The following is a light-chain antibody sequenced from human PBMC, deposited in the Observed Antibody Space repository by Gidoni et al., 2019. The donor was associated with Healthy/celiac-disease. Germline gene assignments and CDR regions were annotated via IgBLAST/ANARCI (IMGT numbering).Light chain of an antibody. CDR3: QQYGSSPYT. Sequence: MVFTQSPGTLSLSPGERATLPCRASQSVRSSYLAWYQQKPGQAPRLLIYGASSRATGIPDRFSGSGSGTDFTLTISRLEPEDFAVYYCQQYGSSPYTFGQGTKLEIK. CDR2: GAS. V-gene: IGKV3-20*01. J-gene: IGKJ2*01. CDR1: QSVRSSY.